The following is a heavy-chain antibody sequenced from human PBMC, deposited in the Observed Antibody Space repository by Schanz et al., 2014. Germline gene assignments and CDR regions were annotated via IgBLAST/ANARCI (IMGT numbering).Heavy chain of an antibody. V-gene: IGHV4-4*02. J-gene: IGHJ5*02. Sequence: QVQLQESGPGLVKPSGTLSLTCAVSGGSISSSDWWSWVRQPPVKGLEWIGEIYHSGSTNYNPSLKSRVTISVDKPKKQFSLKVTSMTAADTAVYYCARGHHPHGITVAARGFDPWGQGTLVTVSS. CDR1: GGSISSSDW. CDR2: IYHSGST. CDR3: ARGHHPHGITVAARGFDP. D-gene: IGHD6-19*01.